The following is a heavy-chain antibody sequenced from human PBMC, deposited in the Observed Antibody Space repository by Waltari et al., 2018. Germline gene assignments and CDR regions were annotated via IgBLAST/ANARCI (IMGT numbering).Heavy chain of an antibody. V-gene: IGHV3-23*01. J-gene: IGHJ4*02. CDR3: ARESRGSVDY. CDR2: IRVSGGGT. CDR1: GFTFSSYA. D-gene: IGHD6-25*01. Sequence: EVQLLESGGGLVQPGGSLRLSCAASGFTFSSYAMSWVRQAPGKGLEGVAAIRVSGGGTYYADSVKGRFTSSRDNSKNTLYLQRNSLRAEDTAVYYCARESRGSVDYWGQGTLVTVSS.